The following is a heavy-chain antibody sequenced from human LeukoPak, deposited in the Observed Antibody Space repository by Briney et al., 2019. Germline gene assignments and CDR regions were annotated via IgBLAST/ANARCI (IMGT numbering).Heavy chain of an antibody. V-gene: IGHV3-30-3*01. CDR1: GFTFSSYA. J-gene: IGHJ4*02. Sequence: GGSLRLSCAASGFTFSSYAMHWVRQAPGKGLEWVAVISYDGSNKYYADSVKGRFTISRDNSKNTLYLQMNSLRAEDTAVYYCASLNGNLFDYWGQGTLVTASS. CDR3: ASLNGNLFDY. CDR2: ISYDGSNK. D-gene: IGHD4-23*01.